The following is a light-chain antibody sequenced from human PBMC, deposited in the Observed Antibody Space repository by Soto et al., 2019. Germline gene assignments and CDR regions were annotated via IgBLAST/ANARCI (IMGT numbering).Light chain of an antibody. CDR3: QQYETEPTS. J-gene: IGKJ2*01. V-gene: IGKV1-33*01. Sequence: DIQMTQSPSSLSASVGDRVTITCQASQDITNYLNWYQQKPGKAPQLLIYDASNLETGVLSRFSGSGAGTEFTSTITNLQPEDFAPHYCQQYETEPTSFGQGTKLDIK. CDR2: DAS. CDR1: QDITNY.